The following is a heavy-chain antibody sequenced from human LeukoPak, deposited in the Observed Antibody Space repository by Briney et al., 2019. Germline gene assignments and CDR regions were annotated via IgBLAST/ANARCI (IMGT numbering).Heavy chain of an antibody. Sequence: SQTLSLTCTVSGGSISSGDYYWSWIRQPPGKGLEWIGYIYYSGSTNYNPSLKSRVTMSVDTSKNQFSLKLSSVTAADTAVYYCARVSSAGIWDYWGQGTLVTVSS. V-gene: IGHV4-30-4*01. CDR1: GGSISSGDYY. J-gene: IGHJ4*02. D-gene: IGHD6-19*01. CDR3: ARVSSAGIWDY. CDR2: IYYSGST.